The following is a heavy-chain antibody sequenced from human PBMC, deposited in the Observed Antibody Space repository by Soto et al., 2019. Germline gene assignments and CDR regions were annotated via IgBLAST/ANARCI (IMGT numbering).Heavy chain of an antibody. J-gene: IGHJ4*02. D-gene: IGHD3-9*01. Sequence: QLQLQESGPGLVKPSETLSLTCSVSDDSINSDKYYWGWIRQPPGKGLEWIGSIYYRGNAYYNPSLQTRVTISLNKSRSQSSLKLHSVTAADSAVYFCARLEGLATISYYFDFWGPGALVTVSS. V-gene: IGHV4-39*01. CDR1: DDSINSDKYY. CDR3: ARLEGLATISYYFDF. CDR2: IYYRGNA.